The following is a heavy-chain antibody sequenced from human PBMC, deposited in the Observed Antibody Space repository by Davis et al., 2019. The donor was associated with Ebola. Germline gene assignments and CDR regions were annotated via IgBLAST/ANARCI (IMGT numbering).Heavy chain of an antibody. CDR2: IKQDGSEK. V-gene: IGHV3-7*03. J-gene: IGHJ5*02. CDR3: ALETNWFDP. Sequence: ETLSLTCTVSGGSISSYYWSWIRQPPGKGLEWVANIKQDGSEKYYVDSVKGRFTISRDNAKNSLYLQMNSLRAEDTAVYYCALETNWFDPWGQGTLVTVSS. CDR1: GGSISSYY.